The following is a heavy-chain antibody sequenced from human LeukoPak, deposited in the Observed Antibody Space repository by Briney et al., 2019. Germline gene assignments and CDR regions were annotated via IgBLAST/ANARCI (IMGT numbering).Heavy chain of an antibody. D-gene: IGHD2-8*01. CDR1: GYTFTGYY. CDR2: INPNSGGT. Sequence: GASVKVSCKASGYTFTGYYMHWVRQAPGQGLEWMGWINPNSGGTNYAQKFQGRVTMTRDTSISTAYMELSRLRSDDTAVYYCAREIGGLMVYAMRDGVWYFDLWGRGTLVTVSS. J-gene: IGHJ2*01. CDR3: AREIGGLMVYAMRDGVWYFDL. V-gene: IGHV1-2*02.